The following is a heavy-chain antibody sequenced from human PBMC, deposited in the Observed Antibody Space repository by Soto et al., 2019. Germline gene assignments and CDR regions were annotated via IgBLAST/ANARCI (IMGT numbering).Heavy chain of an antibody. CDR3: ARAHSSGWSTPSAWVPFDL. CDR2: ISSSGSTI. D-gene: IGHD6-19*01. V-gene: IGHV3-11*01. J-gene: IGHJ5*02. CDR1: GLSFSDYY. Sequence: SWATCGLSFSDYYMSWLRHAPGKGLEWVSYISSSGSTIYYGDSVKGRFTISRENAKNSLYLQMNSLRAEDTAVYYCARAHSSGWSTPSAWVPFDLWGQGTQVTCPQ.